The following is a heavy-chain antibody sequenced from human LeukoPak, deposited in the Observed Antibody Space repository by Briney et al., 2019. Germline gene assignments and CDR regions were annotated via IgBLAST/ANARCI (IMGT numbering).Heavy chain of an antibody. CDR3: VREDTPATANY. J-gene: IGHJ4*02. V-gene: IGHV3-23*01. CDR1: GFTFANHA. CDR2: ISGGGDIT. Sequence: GGSLRLSWAASGFTFANHAMSWVRQTPGKGLEWVSAISGGGDITYYADSVTGRFTISRDNSKDTLFLQMHSLRPGDTAVYYCVREDTPATANYWGQGTLVTISS. D-gene: IGHD2-21*02.